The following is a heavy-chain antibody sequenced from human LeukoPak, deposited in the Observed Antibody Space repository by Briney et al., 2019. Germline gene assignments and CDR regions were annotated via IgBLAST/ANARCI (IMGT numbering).Heavy chain of an antibody. V-gene: IGHV1-2*06. Sequence: GASVKVSCKASGYTFTGYYMHWVRQAPGQGLEWVVRINPNSGGTNYAQKFQGRVTMTRDTSISTAYMELSRLRSDDTAVYYCARGVDYYDSSGYYLDAFDIWGQGTMVTVSS. D-gene: IGHD3-22*01. CDR2: INPNSGGT. CDR3: ARGVDYYDSSGYYLDAFDI. J-gene: IGHJ3*02. CDR1: GYTFTGYY.